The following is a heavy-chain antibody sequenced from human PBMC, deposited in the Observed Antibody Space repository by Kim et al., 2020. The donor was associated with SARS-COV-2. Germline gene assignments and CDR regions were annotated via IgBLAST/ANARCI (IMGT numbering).Heavy chain of an antibody. CDR2: ISSSSSYI. D-gene: IGHD3-16*01. J-gene: IGHJ6*02. Sequence: GGSLRLSCAASGFTFSSYSMNWVRQAPGKGLEWVSSISSSSSYIYYADSVKGRFTISRDNAKNSLYLQMNSLRAEDTAVYYCAREGGDYYYYGMDVWGQGTPVTVSS. V-gene: IGHV3-21*01. CDR3: AREGGDYYYYGMDV. CDR1: GFTFSSYS.